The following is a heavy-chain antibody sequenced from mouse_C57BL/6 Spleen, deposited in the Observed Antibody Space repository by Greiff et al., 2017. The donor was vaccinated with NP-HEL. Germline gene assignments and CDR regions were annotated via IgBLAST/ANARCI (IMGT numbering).Heavy chain of an antibody. CDR1: GYTFTSYG. CDR3: ARSRDYALYFDY. J-gene: IGHJ2*01. CDR2: IYPRSGNT. D-gene: IGHD2-4*01. Sequence: QVQLQQSGAELARPGASVKLSCKASGYTFTSYGISWVKQRTGQGLEWIGEIYPRSGNTYYNEKFKGKATLTADKSSSTAYMELRSLTSEDSAVYFCARSRDYALYFDYWGQGTTLTVSS. V-gene: IGHV1-81*01.